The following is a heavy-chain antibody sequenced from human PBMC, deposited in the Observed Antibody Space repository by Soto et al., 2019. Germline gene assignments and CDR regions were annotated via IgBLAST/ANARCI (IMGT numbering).Heavy chain of an antibody. D-gene: IGHD2-2*01. Sequence: EVQLVESGGGLVKPGGSLRLSCAASGFTFSSYSMNWVRQAPGKGLEWVSSISSSSTYIYYADSVKGRFTISRDNAENSLYLQMNSLRAEDTAVYFCARASYPFGGCCSSTSCLDVFDIWGQGTMVTVSS. CDR2: ISSSSTYI. J-gene: IGHJ3*02. CDR3: ARASYPFGGCCSSTSCLDVFDI. CDR1: GFTFSSYS. V-gene: IGHV3-21*01.